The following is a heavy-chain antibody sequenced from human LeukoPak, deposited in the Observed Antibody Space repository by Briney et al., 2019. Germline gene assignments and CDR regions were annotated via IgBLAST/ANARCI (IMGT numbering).Heavy chain of an antibody. CDR1: GFTFSSYA. Sequence: GGSLRLSCAASGFTFSSYAMSWVRQAPGKGLEWVSTMNGSGGSADYADSVKGRFTISRDKSKNTLYLQMNSLRAEDTAVYHCGTLPFNSSSWYYFDYWGQGTLVTVSS. J-gene: IGHJ4*02. D-gene: IGHD6-13*01. CDR3: GTLPFNSSSWYYFDY. CDR2: MNGSGGSA. V-gene: IGHV3-23*01.